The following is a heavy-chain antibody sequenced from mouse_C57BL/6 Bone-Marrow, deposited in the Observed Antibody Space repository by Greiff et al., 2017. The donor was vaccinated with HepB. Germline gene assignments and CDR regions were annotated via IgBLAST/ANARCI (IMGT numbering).Heavy chain of an antibody. V-gene: IGHV5-17*01. CDR1: GFTFSDYG. J-gene: IGHJ4*01. CDR2: ISSGSSTI. D-gene: IGHD1-1*01. CDR3: ARLDYGSSPYYYAMDY. Sequence: EVKVEESGGGLVKPGGSLKLSCAASGFTFSDYGMHWVRQAPEKGLEWVAYISSGSSTIYYADTVKGRFTISRDNAKNTLFLQMTSLRSEDTAMYYCARLDYGSSPYYYAMDYWGQGTSVTVSS.